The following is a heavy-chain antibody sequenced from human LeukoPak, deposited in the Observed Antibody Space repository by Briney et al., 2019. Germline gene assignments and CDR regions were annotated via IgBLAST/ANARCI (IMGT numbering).Heavy chain of an antibody. CDR2: IHYSGST. CDR1: GVSISSYY. J-gene: IGHJ6*02. D-gene: IGHD3-3*01. Sequence: SETLSLTCTVSGVSISSYYWSWIRQPPGKGLEWIGYIHYSGSTNYNPSLKSRVTISVDTSKNQFSLKLSSVTAADTAVYYCARVAVTIFGVVDGMDVWGQGTTVTVSS. V-gene: IGHV4-59*01. CDR3: ARVAVTIFGVVDGMDV.